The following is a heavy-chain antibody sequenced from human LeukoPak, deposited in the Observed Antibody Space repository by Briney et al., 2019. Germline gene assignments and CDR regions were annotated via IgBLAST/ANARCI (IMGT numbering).Heavy chain of an antibody. Sequence: GGSLRLSCAASGFTFSSYWMSWVRQAPGKGLEWVANIKQDGSEKYYVDSVKGRFTISRDNAKNSLYLQMNSLRAENTAVYSCAIGLNGYSSSWERLDYWGQGTLVTVSS. V-gene: IGHV3-7*01. CDR1: GFTFSSYW. CDR2: IKQDGSEK. J-gene: IGHJ4*02. D-gene: IGHD6-13*01. CDR3: AIGLNGYSSSWERLDY.